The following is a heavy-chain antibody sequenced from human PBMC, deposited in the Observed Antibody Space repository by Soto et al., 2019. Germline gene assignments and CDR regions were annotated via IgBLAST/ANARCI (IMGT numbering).Heavy chain of an antibody. CDR1: GFIFSSYA. CDR2: FSGNGGST. V-gene: IGHV3-23*01. J-gene: IGHJ4*02. D-gene: IGHD6-13*01. CDR3: AKREKYSSSWALDY. Sequence: SLSLSCAASGFIFSSYAMSWVRQAPGKGLEWFSFFSGNGGSTYYAESVKGRFTISRDNSKNTLYLQMNSLRAEDTAVYYCAKREKYSSSWALDYWGQGTLVTVSS.